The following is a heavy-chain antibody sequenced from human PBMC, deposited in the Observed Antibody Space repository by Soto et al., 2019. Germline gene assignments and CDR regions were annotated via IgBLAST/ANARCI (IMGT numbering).Heavy chain of an antibody. D-gene: IGHD3-22*01. J-gene: IGHJ3*02. CDR1: GGSISSYY. CDR2: IYYSGST. Sequence: SETLSLTCTVYGGSISSYYWSWIRQPPGKGLEWIGYIYYSGSTNYNPSLKSGVTISVDTSKNQFSLKLSSVTAADTAVYYCARDSYYYDSSGPGGAFDIWGQGTMVTVSS. CDR3: ARDSYYYDSSGPGGAFDI. V-gene: IGHV4-59*01.